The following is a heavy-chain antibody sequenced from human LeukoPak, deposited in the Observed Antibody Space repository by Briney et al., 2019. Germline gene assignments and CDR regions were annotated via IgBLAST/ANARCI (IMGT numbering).Heavy chain of an antibody. Sequence: SETLSLTCAVSGYSISSGYCWGWIRQPPGKGLEWIGSIYHSGSTYYNPSLKSRVTISVDTSKNQFSLKLSSVTAADTAVYYCARLGEDSSGWYDYWGQGTLVTVSS. V-gene: IGHV4-38-2*01. CDR1: GYSISSGYC. CDR3: ARLGEDSSGWYDY. D-gene: IGHD6-19*01. J-gene: IGHJ4*02. CDR2: IYHSGST.